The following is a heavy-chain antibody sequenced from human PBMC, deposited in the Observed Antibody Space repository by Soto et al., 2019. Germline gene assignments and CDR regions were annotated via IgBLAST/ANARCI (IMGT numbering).Heavy chain of an antibody. D-gene: IGHD2-15*01. J-gene: IGHJ6*04. CDR3: ARDDVLCDGGRCYRVPLDF. V-gene: IGHV3-66*01. Sequence: GGSLRLSCAASGFTVSSKYMSWVRQAPGKGLEWVSLIQSGGPTYYADSVKGRFTISRDTSENTLHLQMDSLRAEDTAVYYCARDDVLCDGGRCYRVPLDFSGKGTIVTVSS. CDR1: GFTVSSKY. CDR2: IQSGGPT.